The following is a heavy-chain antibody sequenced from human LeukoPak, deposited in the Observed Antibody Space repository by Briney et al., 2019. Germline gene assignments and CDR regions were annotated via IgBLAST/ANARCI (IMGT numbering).Heavy chain of an antibody. Sequence: GRSLRLSCAASGFSFNTHSMHWVRQAPGKGLEWVANIKQDGSEKNYVDSVKGRFTISRDNAKNSLILQMNSLRDEDTAVYYCARGVWAPFDYWGQGTLVTVSS. V-gene: IGHV3-7*01. CDR1: GFSFNTHS. D-gene: IGHD7-27*01. CDR3: ARGVWAPFDY. J-gene: IGHJ4*02. CDR2: IKQDGSEK.